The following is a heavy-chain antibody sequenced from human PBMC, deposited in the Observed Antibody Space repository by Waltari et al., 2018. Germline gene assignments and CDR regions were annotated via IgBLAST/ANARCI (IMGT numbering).Heavy chain of an antibody. CDR1: GGSISRYY. Sequence: QVQLQESGPGLVKPSETLSLTCTVSGGSISRYYWSWIRQPAGKGLEWIGRIYTSGSTNYNPSLKSRVTRSVDTSKNQFSLKLSSVTAADTAVYYCARVSRRVSERGDYYYGMDVWGQGTTVTVSS. CDR2: IYTSGST. D-gene: IGHD1-1*01. V-gene: IGHV4-4*07. CDR3: ARVSRRVSERGDYYYGMDV. J-gene: IGHJ6*02.